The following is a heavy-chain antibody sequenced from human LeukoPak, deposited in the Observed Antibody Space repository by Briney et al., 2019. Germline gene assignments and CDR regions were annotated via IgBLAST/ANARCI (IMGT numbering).Heavy chain of an antibody. CDR3: ARDVWQQLVGGDWFDP. CDR1: GYTFTGYY. D-gene: IGHD6-13*01. Sequence: ASVKVSCKASGYTFTGYYMHWVRQAPGQGLEWMGWINPNSGGTNYAQKFQGRVTMTRDTSISTAYMELSRLRSDDTAVYYCARDVWQQLVGGDWFDPWGQGTLVTVSS. J-gene: IGHJ5*02. V-gene: IGHV1-2*02. CDR2: INPNSGGT.